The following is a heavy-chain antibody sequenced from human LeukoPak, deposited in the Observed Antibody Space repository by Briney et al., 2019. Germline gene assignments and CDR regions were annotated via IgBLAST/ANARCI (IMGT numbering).Heavy chain of an antibody. CDR1: GYTFTSYY. CDR3: ARHAPADSSGYYYILDY. J-gene: IGHJ4*02. CDR2: INPSGGST. V-gene: IGHV1-46*01. D-gene: IGHD3-22*01. Sequence: ASVKVSCKASGYTFTSYYMHWVRQAPGQGLEWMGIINPSGGSTSYAQKFQGRVTMTRDTSTSTVYMELSSLKASDTAMYYCARHAPADSSGYYYILDYWGQGTLVTVSS.